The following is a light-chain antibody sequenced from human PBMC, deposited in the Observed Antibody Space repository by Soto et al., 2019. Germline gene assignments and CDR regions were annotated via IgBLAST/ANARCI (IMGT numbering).Light chain of an antibody. CDR2: DNN. Sequence: QSVLTQPPSVSAAPGQKVTISCSGSSSNIGNNYVSWYQQLPGTAPKLLIYDNNKRPSGIPDRFSGSKSGTSATLGITALQTGDEADYYCGTWDSSLNVGVFGGGTKLTVL. CDR1: SSNIGNNY. CDR3: GTWDSSLNVGV. V-gene: IGLV1-51*01. J-gene: IGLJ2*01.